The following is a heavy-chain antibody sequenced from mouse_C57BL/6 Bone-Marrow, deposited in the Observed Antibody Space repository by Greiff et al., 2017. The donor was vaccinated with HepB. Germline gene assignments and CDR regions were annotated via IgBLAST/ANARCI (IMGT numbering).Heavy chain of an antibody. CDR3: AKPSYYYGSSYWFAY. J-gene: IGHJ3*01. V-gene: IGHV5-17*01. CDR1: GFTFSDYG. Sequence: EVMLVESGGGLVKPGGSLKLSCAASGFTFSDYGMHWVRQAPEKGLEWVAYISSGSSTIYYADTVKGRFTISRDNAKNTLFLQMTSLRSEDTAMYYCAKPSYYYGSSYWFAYWGQGTLVTVSA. CDR2: ISSGSSTI. D-gene: IGHD1-1*01.